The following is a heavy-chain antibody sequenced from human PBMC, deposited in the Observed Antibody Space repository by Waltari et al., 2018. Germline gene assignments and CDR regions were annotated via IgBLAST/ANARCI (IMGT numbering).Heavy chain of an antibody. CDR3: ARGTRGYTYGSDY. Sequence: EVQLVESGGGLVQPGGSLRLSCAASGFTFSSYWMSWVRQAPGKGLEWVANIKQDGSEKYYVDSVKGRFTISRDNAKNSLYLQMNSLRAEDTAVYYCARGTRGYTYGSDYWGQGTLVTVSS. J-gene: IGHJ4*02. CDR1: GFTFSSYW. V-gene: IGHV3-7*01. CDR2: IKQDGSEK. D-gene: IGHD5-18*01.